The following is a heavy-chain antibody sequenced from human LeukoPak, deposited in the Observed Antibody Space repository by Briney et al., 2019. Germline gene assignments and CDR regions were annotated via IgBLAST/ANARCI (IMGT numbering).Heavy chain of an antibody. V-gene: IGHV3-53*01. J-gene: IGHJ4*02. CDR3: ARNGYTSGWYRN. D-gene: IGHD6-19*01. Sequence: GGSLRPSCAASGFTVSSNYMSWVRQAPGKGLERVSTIYSGGSTYYADSVKGRFTISRDISKNTLYLQMNSLRGEDTAVYYCARNGYTSGWYRNWGQGTLVTVSS. CDR2: IYSGGST. CDR1: GFTVSSNY.